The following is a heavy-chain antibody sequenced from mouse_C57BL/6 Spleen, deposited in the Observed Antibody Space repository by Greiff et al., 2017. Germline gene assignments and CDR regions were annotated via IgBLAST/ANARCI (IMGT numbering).Heavy chain of an antibody. CDR1: GFNIKDDY. V-gene: IGHV14-4*01. D-gene: IGHD2-3*01. J-gene: IGHJ3*01. CDR2: IDPENGDT. CDR3: TTSIYDGYPRFAY. Sequence: EVQLQQSGAELVRPGASVKLSCTASGFNIKDDYMHWVKQRPEQGLEWIGWIDPENGDTEYASKFQGKATITADTSSNTAYLQLSSLTSEDTAVYYCTTSIYDGYPRFAYWGQGTLVTVSA.